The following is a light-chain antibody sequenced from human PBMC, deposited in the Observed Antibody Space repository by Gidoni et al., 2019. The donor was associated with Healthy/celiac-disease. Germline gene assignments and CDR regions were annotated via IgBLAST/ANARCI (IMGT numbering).Light chain of an antibody. CDR1: TGAVTSGYY. Sequence: QTVVTQEPSLTVSPGGTVTLTCASSTGAVTSGYYPNWFQQKPGQAPRALIYSTSNKPPWTPARFSGSLLGGKAALTLSGVQPEDEAEYYCLLYYGGAQVVFGGGTKLTVL. V-gene: IGLV7-43*01. CDR2: STS. CDR3: LLYYGGAQVV. J-gene: IGLJ2*01.